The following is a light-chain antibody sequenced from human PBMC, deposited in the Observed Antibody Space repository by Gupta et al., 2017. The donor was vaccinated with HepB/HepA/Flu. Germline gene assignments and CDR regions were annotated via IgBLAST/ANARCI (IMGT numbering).Light chain of an antibody. V-gene: IGKV3-15*01. CDR2: GAS. CDR3: QQYNNWHPRT. J-gene: IGKJ1*01. Sequence: EIVMTQSPATLSVSPGEGVTLSCRASQGISSNLAWYKQKPGQAPRLLILGASTSATGIPARFSGSGYGTEFTLTISSRQSEDFAVYYCQQYNNWHPRTFGQGTKVDFK. CDR1: QGISSN.